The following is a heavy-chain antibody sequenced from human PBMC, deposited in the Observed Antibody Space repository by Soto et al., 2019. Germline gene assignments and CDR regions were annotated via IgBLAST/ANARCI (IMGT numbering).Heavy chain of an antibody. CDR1: GYTFTGYY. CDR2: INPNSGGT. V-gene: IGHV1-2*02. J-gene: IGHJ5*02. Sequence: QVQLVQSGAEVKKPGASVKVSCKASGYTFTGYYMHWVRQAPGQGLAWMGWINPNSGGTNYEQKLQGRVTMTRDTSISTAYMELSRLRSDDTAVYYCARRRMVRAVGLDPWGHGTLVTVSS. CDR3: ARRRMVRAVGLDP. D-gene: IGHD3-10*01.